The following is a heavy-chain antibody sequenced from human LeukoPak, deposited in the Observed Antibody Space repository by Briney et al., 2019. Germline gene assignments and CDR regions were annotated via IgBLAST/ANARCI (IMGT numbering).Heavy chain of an antibody. Sequence: GGSLRLSCAASGFTFTNYNMNWVRQAPGKGLEWVSSISSSSRSYKYYADSVKGRFTISRDNSKNTLYLQMNSLRAEDTAVYYCANLVAGSFDYWGQGTLVTVSS. D-gene: IGHD6-19*01. V-gene: IGHV3-21*04. CDR2: ISSSSRSYK. J-gene: IGHJ4*02. CDR3: ANLVAGSFDY. CDR1: GFTFTNYN.